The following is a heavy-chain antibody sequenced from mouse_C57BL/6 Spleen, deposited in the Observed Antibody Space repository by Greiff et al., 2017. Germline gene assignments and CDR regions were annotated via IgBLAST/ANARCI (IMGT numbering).Heavy chain of an antibody. CDR2: ISDGGSYT. CDR1: GFTFSSYA. J-gene: IGHJ2*01. Sequence: EVKVVESGGGLVKPGGSLKLSCAASGFTFSSYAMSWVRQTPEKRLEWVATISDGGSYTYYPDNVKGRITISRDNAKNNLYLQMSHLKSEDTAMYYWAREGDGYDDYWGQGTTLTVSS. D-gene: IGHD2-2*01. V-gene: IGHV5-4*01. CDR3: AREGDGYDDY.